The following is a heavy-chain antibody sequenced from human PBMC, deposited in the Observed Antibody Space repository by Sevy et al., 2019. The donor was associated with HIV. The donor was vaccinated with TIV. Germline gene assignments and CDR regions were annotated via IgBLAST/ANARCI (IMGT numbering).Heavy chain of an antibody. Sequence: GGYLRLSCAASGFTFSSYSMNWVRQAPGKGLEWVSSISSSSSYIYYADSVKGRFTISRDNAKNSLYLQMNSLRAEDTAVYYCARDPQRILTGQDAFDIWGQGTMVTVSS. D-gene: IGHD3-9*01. V-gene: IGHV3-21*01. CDR1: GFTFSSYS. CDR3: ARDPQRILTGQDAFDI. CDR2: ISSSSSYI. J-gene: IGHJ3*02.